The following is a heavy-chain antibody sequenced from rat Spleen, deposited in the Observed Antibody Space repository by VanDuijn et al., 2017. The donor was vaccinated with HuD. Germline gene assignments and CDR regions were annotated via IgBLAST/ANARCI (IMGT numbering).Heavy chain of an antibody. CDR2: ISPSGGST. J-gene: IGHJ4*01. V-gene: IGHV5-19*01. Sequence: EVQLVESGGGLVQPGRSLKLSCAASGFTFSNYGMHWIRQAPTKGLEWVASISPSGGSTYYRDSVKGRFTISRDNAKSTLYLQMDSLRSEDTASYYCARHGVYYYDGTLLRVMDAWGQGASVTVSS. CDR1: GFTFSNYG. D-gene: IGHD1-12*02. CDR3: ARHGVYYYDGTLLRVMDA.